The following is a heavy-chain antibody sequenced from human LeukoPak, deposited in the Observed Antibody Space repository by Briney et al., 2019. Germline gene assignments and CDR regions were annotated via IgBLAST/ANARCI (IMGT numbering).Heavy chain of an antibody. D-gene: IGHD4-17*01. Sequence: SGGSLRLSCAASGFTFSNYAMSWVRQAPGRGLEWVSGIIAGGGNTYYADSVKGRFTISRDNSKNTVFLQMNSLRVDDTAIYYCAARRTVTTNAFDFWGQGTLVTVSS. CDR1: GFTFSNYA. CDR2: IIAGGGNT. CDR3: AARRTVTTNAFDF. V-gene: IGHV3-23*01. J-gene: IGHJ4*02.